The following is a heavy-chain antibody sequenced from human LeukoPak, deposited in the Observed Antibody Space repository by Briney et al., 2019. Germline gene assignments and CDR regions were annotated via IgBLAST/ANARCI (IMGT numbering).Heavy chain of an antibody. Sequence: SETLSLTCTVSGGSISSYYWSWIRQPPGKGLEWIGYIYYSGSTNYNPSLKSRVTISVDTSKNQFSLKLSSVTAADTAVYYCARGRRGYSYGYISGPFDYWGQGTLVTVSS. CDR3: ARGRRGYSYGYISGPFDY. V-gene: IGHV4-59*01. CDR1: GGSISSYY. D-gene: IGHD5-18*01. CDR2: IYYSGST. J-gene: IGHJ4*02.